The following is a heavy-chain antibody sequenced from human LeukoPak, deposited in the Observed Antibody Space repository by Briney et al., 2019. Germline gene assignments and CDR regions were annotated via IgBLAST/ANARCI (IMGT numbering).Heavy chain of an antibody. CDR2: INPNSGGT. J-gene: IGHJ5*02. Sequence: ASVKVSCKASGYTFTGYYMHRVRQAPGQGLEWMGWINPNSGGTNYAQKFQGRVTMTGDTSISTAYMELSRLRSDDTAVYYCARIKQLWLRRWFDPWGQGTLVTVSS. V-gene: IGHV1-2*02. CDR3: ARIKQLWLRRWFDP. D-gene: IGHD5-18*01. CDR1: GYTFTGYY.